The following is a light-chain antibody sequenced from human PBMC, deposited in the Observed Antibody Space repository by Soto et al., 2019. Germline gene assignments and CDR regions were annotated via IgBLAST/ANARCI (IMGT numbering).Light chain of an antibody. V-gene: IGKV3-20*01. J-gene: IGKJ2*01. Sequence: EIVLTQSPGILSLSPGERATLSCRASQSVSNNLAWYHQKPGQAPRVLIYGASIRATGVPARFSGSGSGTDFTLTISRLESEDFAVYYCQQYGRSPYTFGQGTKVDIK. CDR2: GAS. CDR3: QQYGRSPYT. CDR1: QSVSNN.